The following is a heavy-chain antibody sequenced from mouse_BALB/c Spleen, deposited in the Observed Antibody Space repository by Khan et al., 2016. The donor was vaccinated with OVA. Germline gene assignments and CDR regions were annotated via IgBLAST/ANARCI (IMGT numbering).Heavy chain of an antibody. CDR1: GYSITSDYA. D-gene: IGHD1-1*01. V-gene: IGHV3-2*02. Sequence: EVQLQESGPGLVKPSQSLSLTCTVTGYSITSDYAWNWIRQFPGNKLEWMGYISYSGSTSSNPSLKSRISITRDTSKNQFFLQLNSVTTEDTATYYCARRDYGSSPFDYWGQGTTLTVSS. CDR2: ISYSGST. CDR3: ARRDYGSSPFDY. J-gene: IGHJ2*01.